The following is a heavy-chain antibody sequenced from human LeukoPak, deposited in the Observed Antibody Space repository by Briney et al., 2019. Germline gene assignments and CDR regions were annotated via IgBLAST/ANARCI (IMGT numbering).Heavy chain of an antibody. CDR3: AKVSGSDYGDYTGFDY. Sequence: LPGGSLRLSCGASGFTFGSCAMSWVRQAPGKGLEWVSAISGSGDSTYYATSVKGRFTISRDNSKSTLYLQLNSLRAEDTAVYYCAKVSGSDYGDYTGFDYWGQGTLVTVSS. D-gene: IGHD4-17*01. CDR2: ISGSGDST. V-gene: IGHV3-23*01. J-gene: IGHJ4*02. CDR1: GFTFGSCA.